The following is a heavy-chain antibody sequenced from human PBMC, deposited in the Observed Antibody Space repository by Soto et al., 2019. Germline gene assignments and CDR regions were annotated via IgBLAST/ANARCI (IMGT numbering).Heavy chain of an antibody. CDR2: ISSSSSTI. D-gene: IGHD3-22*01. Sequence: GGSLRLSCAASGFTFSSYSMNWVRQAPGKGLEWVSYISSSSSTIYYADSVKGRFTISSDNAKNSLYLQMISLRDVDTAVYYCAGDKNDSSGYYLFYYYYGMDVWGQGTTVTVSS. CDR1: GFTFSSYS. J-gene: IGHJ6*02. V-gene: IGHV3-48*02. CDR3: AGDKNDSSGYYLFYYYYGMDV.